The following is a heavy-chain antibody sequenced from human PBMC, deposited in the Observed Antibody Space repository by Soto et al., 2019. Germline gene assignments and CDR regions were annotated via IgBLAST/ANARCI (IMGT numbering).Heavy chain of an antibody. D-gene: IGHD6-13*01. CDR3: PMAAGGMSWRFGP. Sequence: SVKVSCKASGYTFTYRYLHWVRQAPGHALEWMGWITPFNGNTNYAQKFQDRVTITRDRSTSTAYMELCSLRSEDPAMYYRPMAAGGMSWRFGPRGQGTRV. CDR2: ITPFNGNT. CDR1: GYTFTYRY. J-gene: IGHJ5*02. V-gene: IGHV1-45*02.